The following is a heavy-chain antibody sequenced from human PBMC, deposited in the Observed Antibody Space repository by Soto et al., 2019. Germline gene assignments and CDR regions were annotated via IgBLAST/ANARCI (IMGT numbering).Heavy chain of an antibody. Sequence: GASVKVSCKASGYTFTSYAMHWVRQAPGQRLEWMGWINAGNGNTKYSQKFQGRVTITRDTSASTAYMELSSLRSEDTAVYYCARPGASSSAPIPLYYGMDVWGQGTTVTVSS. CDR3: ARPGASSSAPIPLYYGMDV. V-gene: IGHV1-3*01. D-gene: IGHD6-13*01. J-gene: IGHJ6*02. CDR2: INAGNGNT. CDR1: GYTFTSYA.